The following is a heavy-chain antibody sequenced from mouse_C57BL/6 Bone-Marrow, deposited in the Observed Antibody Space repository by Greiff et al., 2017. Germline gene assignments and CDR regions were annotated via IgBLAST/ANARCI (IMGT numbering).Heavy chain of an antibody. D-gene: IGHD1-1*01. V-gene: IGHV1-69*01. J-gene: IGHJ1*03. CDR2: IDPSDSYT. CDR1: GYTFTSYW. CDR3: AREIYYYGSRSCWYFDV. Sequence: VQLQQPGAELVLPGASVKLSCKASGYTFTSYWMHWVKQRPGQGLEWIGEIDPSDSYTNSNQKFKGKSTLTGDKSSSTAYMQLSSLTSEDSAVYYCAREIYYYGSRSCWYFDVGGRGTAVTVSS.